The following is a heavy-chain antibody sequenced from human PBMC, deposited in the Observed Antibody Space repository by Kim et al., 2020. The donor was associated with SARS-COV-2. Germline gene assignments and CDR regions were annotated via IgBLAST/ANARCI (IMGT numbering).Heavy chain of an antibody. CDR2: IYPRESDV. CDR3: ATGPGVLTNYYFEF. D-gene: IGHD4-4*01. J-gene: IGHJ4*02. V-gene: IGHV5-51*01. Sequence: GESLEISCHTSGSKVSTYWIGWVRQLPGKGLEVMGIIYPRESDVRYSQSFQVLDTISADGSGAFVQWSDLKVSDTAFYYCATGPGVLTNYYFEFWGQETLVTVYS. CDR1: GSKVSTYW.